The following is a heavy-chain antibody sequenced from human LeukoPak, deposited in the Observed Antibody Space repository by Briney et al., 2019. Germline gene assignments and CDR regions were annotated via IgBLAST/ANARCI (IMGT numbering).Heavy chain of an antibody. D-gene: IGHD3-10*01. CDR2: ISSSSSYI. CDR3: ARTRITMVRGARYYFDY. V-gene: IGHV3-21*01. J-gene: IGHJ4*02. CDR1: GFTFSSYS. Sequence: GGCLRLSCAASGFTFSSYSMNWVRQAPGKGLEWVSSISSSSSYIYYADSVKGRFTISRDNAKNSLYLQMNSLRAEDTAVYYCARTRITMVRGARYYFDYWGQGTLVTVSS.